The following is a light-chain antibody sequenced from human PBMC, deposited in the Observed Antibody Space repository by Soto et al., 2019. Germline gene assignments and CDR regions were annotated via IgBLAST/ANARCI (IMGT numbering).Light chain of an antibody. CDR3: QQYYSTLTWT. Sequence: DIVMTQSPDSLAVSLGERATINCKSSRSILYSSNNKNYLAWYQQKPGQPPKLLIYWASTRQYGVPDRFSGSGSGTDFTLPISSLQAEDVAVYYCQQYYSTLTWTFGQGTKVEVK. CDR2: WAS. V-gene: IGKV4-1*01. J-gene: IGKJ1*01. CDR1: RSILYSSNNKNY.